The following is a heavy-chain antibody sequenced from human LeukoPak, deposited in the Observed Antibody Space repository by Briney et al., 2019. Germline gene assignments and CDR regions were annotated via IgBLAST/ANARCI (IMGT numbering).Heavy chain of an antibody. J-gene: IGHJ6*02. D-gene: IGHD5-18*01. CDR1: GFTFSSYD. CDR2: IRYDGSNK. CDR3: AKDDSGYSYGLPYYYYYGMDV. V-gene: IGHV3-30*02. Sequence: GGSLRLSCAASGFTFSSYDMHWVRQAPGKGLEWVAFIRYDGSNKYYADSVKGRFTISRDNSKNTLYLQMNSLRAEDTAVYYCAKDDSGYSYGLPYYYYYGMDVWGQGTTVTVSS.